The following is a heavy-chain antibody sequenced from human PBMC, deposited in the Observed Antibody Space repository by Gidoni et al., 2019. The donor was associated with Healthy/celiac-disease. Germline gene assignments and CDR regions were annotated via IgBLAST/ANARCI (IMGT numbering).Heavy chain of an antibody. CDR2: ISGSGGST. D-gene: IGHD6-19*01. CDR3: AKGWIAVAGSFDY. CDR1: GCTFSSYA. Sequence: EVQLLESGGGLVQPGGSLRLSCAASGCTFSSYAMRWVRQAPGKGLEWVSAISGSGGSTYYADSVKGRFTISRDNSKNTLYLQMNSLRAEDTAVYYCAKGWIAVAGSFDYWGQGTLVTVSS. J-gene: IGHJ4*02. V-gene: IGHV3-23*01.